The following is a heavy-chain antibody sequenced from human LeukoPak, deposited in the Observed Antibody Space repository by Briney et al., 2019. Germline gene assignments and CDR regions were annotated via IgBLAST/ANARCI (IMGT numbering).Heavy chain of an antibody. CDR2: ITGSGDGT. CDR3: AKDIVLMVYAQRGGGAFDI. V-gene: IGHV3-23*01. D-gene: IGHD2-8*01. CDR1: RFTFSNYA. Sequence: GGSLRLSCAASRFTFSNYAMSWVRQAPGKGLEWVSAITGSGDGTYYADSVKGRFTISRDNSKNTLYPQMNSLRAEDTAIYYCAKDIVLMVYAQRGGGAFDIWGQGTFVTVSS. J-gene: IGHJ3*02.